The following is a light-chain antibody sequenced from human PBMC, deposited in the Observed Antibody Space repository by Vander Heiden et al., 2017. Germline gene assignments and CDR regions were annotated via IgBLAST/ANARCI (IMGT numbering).Light chain of an antibody. CDR2: GAS. J-gene: IGKJ4*01. Sequence: DNALTQPPATLSVCPGERATLSHRVSHSVISSYLAWYQQKPGQAPRLLIYGASSRATGIPDRFSGSGSGTDFTLTISRLEPEDFAVYYCQQYGSTPLTFGGGTKVEIK. CDR3: QQYGSTPLT. CDR1: HSVISSY. V-gene: IGKV3-20*01.